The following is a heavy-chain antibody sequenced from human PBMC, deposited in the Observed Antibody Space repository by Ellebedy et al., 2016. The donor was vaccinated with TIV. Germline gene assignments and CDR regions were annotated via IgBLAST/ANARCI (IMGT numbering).Heavy chain of an antibody. CDR1: GFTFRSYA. CDR3: AVGRPNYGDFPS. J-gene: IGHJ5*02. D-gene: IGHD4-17*01. Sequence: GGSLTLSXAASGFTFRSYAMSWVRQAPWKGLEWVSSIYGSGGSTYYADSVKGRFTISRDNSKNTLYLQMNSLRADDTAIYYCAVGRPNYGDFPSWGQGTLVTVSS. V-gene: IGHV3-23*01. CDR2: IYGSGGST.